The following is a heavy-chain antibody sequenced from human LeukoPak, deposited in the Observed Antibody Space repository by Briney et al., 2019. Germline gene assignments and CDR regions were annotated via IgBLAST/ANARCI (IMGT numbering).Heavy chain of an antibody. CDR2: MNPNSGNT. V-gene: IGHV1-8*03. Sequence: ASVKVSCKASGYTFTSYDINWVRQATGQGLEWMGWMNPNSGNTGYAQKFQGRVTITRNTSISTAYMELSSLRSEDTAVYYCARGDGYCSSTSCYIWSGYYFRYYYYYMDVWGKGTTVTVSS. CDR1: GYTFTSYD. J-gene: IGHJ6*03. CDR3: ARGDGYCSSTSCYIWSGYYFRYYYYYMDV. D-gene: IGHD2-2*02.